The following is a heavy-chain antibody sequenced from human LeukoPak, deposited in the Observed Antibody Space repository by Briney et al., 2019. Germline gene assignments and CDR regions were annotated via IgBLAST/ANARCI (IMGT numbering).Heavy chain of an antibody. CDR3: AKSKSVVAATPPFDY. J-gene: IGHJ4*02. D-gene: IGHD2-15*01. CDR1: GFAFSTYA. CDR2: ISYDGSNK. V-gene: IGHV3-30*18. Sequence: PGGSLRLSCAASGFAFSTYAIHWVRQAPGKGLEWVAVISYDGSNKYYADSVKGRFTISRDNSKNTLYLQMNSLRAEDTAVYYCAKSKSVVAATPPFDYWGQGTLVTVSS.